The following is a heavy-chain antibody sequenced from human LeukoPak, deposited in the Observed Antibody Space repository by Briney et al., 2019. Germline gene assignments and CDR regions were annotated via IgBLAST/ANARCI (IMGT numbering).Heavy chain of an antibody. CDR3: ARDGRIMGATIDY. J-gene: IGHJ4*02. V-gene: IGHV3-74*01. CDR2: VNTDGRST. D-gene: IGHD1-26*01. CDR1: GFTFSSYL. Sequence: PGGSLRLSCAASGFTFSSYLMHWVRQAPGKGLVWVSRVNTDGRSTSYADSVKGRFTISRDNAKNTLYLQMDSLRAEDTAVYYCARDGRIMGATIDYWGQGALVTVSS.